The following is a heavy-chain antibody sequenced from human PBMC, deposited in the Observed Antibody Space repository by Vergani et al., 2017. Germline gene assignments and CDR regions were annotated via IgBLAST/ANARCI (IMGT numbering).Heavy chain of an antibody. CDR2: IRAYNGNT. J-gene: IGHJ6*02. CDR3: ARDGRGDVGVPAAIPLYYYYGMDV. D-gene: IGHD2-2*02. V-gene: IGHV1-18*04. Sequence: QVQLVQSGAEVKKPGASVQVSCKASGYTFTSYGISWVRQAPGQGLEWMGWIRAYNGNTNYAQKLQGRVTMTTDTSTSTAYMELRSLRSDDTAVYYCARDGRGDVGVPAAIPLYYYYGMDVWGQGTTVTVSS. CDR1: GYTFTSYG.